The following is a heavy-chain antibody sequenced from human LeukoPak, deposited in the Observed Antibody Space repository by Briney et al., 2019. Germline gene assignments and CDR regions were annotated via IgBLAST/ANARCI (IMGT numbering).Heavy chain of an antibody. D-gene: IGHD5-18*01. V-gene: IGHV1-69*05. CDR1: GYTFTSYG. CDR2: IIPIFGTA. CDR3: ASSPSDTAMATYYFDY. J-gene: IGHJ4*02. Sequence: SVKVSCKASGYTFTSYGINWVRQAPGQGLEWMGGIIPIFGTANYAQKFQGRVTITTDESTSTAYMELSSLRSEDTAVYYCASSPSDTAMATYYFDYWGQGTLVTVSS.